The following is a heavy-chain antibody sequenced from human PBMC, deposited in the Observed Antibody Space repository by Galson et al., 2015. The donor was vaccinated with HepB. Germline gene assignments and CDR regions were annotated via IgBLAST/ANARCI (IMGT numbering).Heavy chain of an antibody. CDR2: IKQKGSEK. CDR1: GFSFSDYL. D-gene: IGHD3-16*01. J-gene: IGHJ5*01. Sequence: SLRLSCAASGFSFSDYLMGWVRQAPGKGLEWVANIKQKGSEKDYVDSVEGRFVISRDNAHNSLYLQMDSLRVEDTAVYYCTRMGGLGWQRTPNWFGAWGHGTLVTVSS. CDR3: TRMGGLGWQRTPNWFGA. V-gene: IGHV3-7*01.